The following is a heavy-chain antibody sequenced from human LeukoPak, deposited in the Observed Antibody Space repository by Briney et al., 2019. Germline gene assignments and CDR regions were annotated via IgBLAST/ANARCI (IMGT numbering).Heavy chain of an antibody. Sequence: SETLSLTCTVSGGSISSGDYYWSWIRQPPGKGLEWIGYIYYSGSTYYNPSLKSRVTISVDTSKNQFFLKLSSVTAADTAVYYCAREGTYGGNSDWFDPWGQGTLVTVSS. CDR1: GGSISSGDYY. V-gene: IGHV4-30-4*01. D-gene: IGHD4-23*01. J-gene: IGHJ5*02. CDR2: IYYSGST. CDR3: AREGTYGGNSDWFDP.